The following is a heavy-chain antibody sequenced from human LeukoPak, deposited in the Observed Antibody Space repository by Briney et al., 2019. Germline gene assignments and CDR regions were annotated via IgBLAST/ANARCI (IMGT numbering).Heavy chain of an antibody. J-gene: IGHJ4*02. Sequence: GGSLRLSCAASGFTFSSDWMPWVRQAPGKGLVWVSRISGDGSSKTYADSVKGRFTISRDNAKNTLYLQMNSLRAEDTAVYYCARVNYGGNFDYWGQGTLVTVSS. CDR3: ARVNYGGNFDY. CDR1: GFTFSSDW. CDR2: ISGDGSSK. V-gene: IGHV3-74*01. D-gene: IGHD4-23*01.